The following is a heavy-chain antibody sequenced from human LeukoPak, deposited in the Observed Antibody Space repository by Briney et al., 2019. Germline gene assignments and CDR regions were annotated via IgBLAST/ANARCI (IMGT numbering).Heavy chain of an antibody. CDR2: ISYDGSNK. CDR1: GCTFSSYG. CDR3: AKEIFSPYYYDSSGYPLDY. D-gene: IGHD3-22*01. J-gene: IGHJ4*02. Sequence: GGSLRLSCAASGCTFSSYGMHWVRQAPGKGLEWVAVISYDGSNKYYADSVKGRFTISRDNSKNTLYLQMNSLRAEDTAVYYCAKEIFSPYYYDSSGYPLDYWGQGTLVTVSS. V-gene: IGHV3-30*18.